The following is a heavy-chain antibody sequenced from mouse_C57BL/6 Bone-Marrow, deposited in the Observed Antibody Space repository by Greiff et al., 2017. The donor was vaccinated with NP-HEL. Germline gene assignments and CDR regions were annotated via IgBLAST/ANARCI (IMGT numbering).Heavy chain of an antibody. Sequence: EVKLMESGPVLVKPGASVKMSCKASGYTFTDYYMNWVKQSHGKSLEWIGVINPYNGGTSYNQKFKGKATLTVDKSSSTAYMELNSLTSEDSAVYYCARRGVYYGSSFAYWGQGTLVTVSA. D-gene: IGHD1-1*01. CDR1: GYTFTDYY. CDR2: INPYNGGT. J-gene: IGHJ3*01. CDR3: ARRGVYYGSSFAY. V-gene: IGHV1-19*01.